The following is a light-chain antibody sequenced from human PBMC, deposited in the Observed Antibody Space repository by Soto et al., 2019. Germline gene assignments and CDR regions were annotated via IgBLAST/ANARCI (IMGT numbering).Light chain of an antibody. CDR1: QSVSIN. CDR3: QHFGGTTFT. J-gene: IGKJ5*01. CDR2: GAS. Sequence: EIVMTQSPATLSVSPGERATLSCRASQSVSINLAWYQQKPGQAPRLLIYGASTRATGFPARFSGSGSGTEFTLTISRLEPGDFAVYYCQHFGGTTFTFGQGTRLEIK. V-gene: IGKV3-15*01.